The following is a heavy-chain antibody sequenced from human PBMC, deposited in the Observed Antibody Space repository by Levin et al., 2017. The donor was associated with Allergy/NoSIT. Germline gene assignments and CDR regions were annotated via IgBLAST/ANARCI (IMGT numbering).Heavy chain of an antibody. D-gene: IGHD3-10*01. V-gene: IGHV4-34*01. Sequence: KSSETLSLTCAVYGASFTEYFWSWIRQSPGKGLEWIGEINHTGNTKYNPSLKSRVTISLDTSKSQFSLTLRSVAAADAAVYYCARSPRTPFWVGDLLYYHHCGMDVWGQGTTVTVSS. J-gene: IGHJ6*02. CDR2: INHTGNT. CDR3: ARSPRTPFWVGDLLYYHHCGMDV. CDR1: GASFTEYF.